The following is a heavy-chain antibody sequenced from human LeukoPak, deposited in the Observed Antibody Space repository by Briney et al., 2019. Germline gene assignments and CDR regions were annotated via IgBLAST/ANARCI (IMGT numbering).Heavy chain of an antibody. J-gene: IGHJ4*02. CDR2: IYYGGST. V-gene: IGHV4-59*08. Sequence: SETLSLTCTVSGGAISSYYWSWIRQPPGKGLEWIGYIYYGGSTNYNPSLKSRVTISVDTSKNQFSLKLSSVTAADTAVYYCARPLSYSSGWALGYWGQGTLDTVSS. D-gene: IGHD6-19*01. CDR3: ARPLSYSSGWALGY. CDR1: GGAISSYY.